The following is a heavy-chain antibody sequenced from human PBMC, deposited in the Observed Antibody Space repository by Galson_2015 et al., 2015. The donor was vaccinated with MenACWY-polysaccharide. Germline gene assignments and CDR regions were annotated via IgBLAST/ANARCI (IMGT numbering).Heavy chain of an antibody. Sequence: SLRLSCAASGFTFSSYAMSWVRQAPGKGLEWVSGISGSGASTYYTDSVKGRLTISRDNSKSTLYLQMNSLRAEDTAVYYCAKAPVLLYDTSGKSYYFDYWGQGTLVTVSS. D-gene: IGHD3-22*01. V-gene: IGHV3-23*01. J-gene: IGHJ4*02. CDR1: GFTFSSYA. CDR2: ISGSGAST. CDR3: AKAPVLLYDTSGKSYYFDY.